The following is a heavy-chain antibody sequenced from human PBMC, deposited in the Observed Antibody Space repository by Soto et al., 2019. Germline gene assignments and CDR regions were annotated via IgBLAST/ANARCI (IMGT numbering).Heavy chain of an antibody. D-gene: IGHD2-2*01. Sequence: GGSLRLSCAASGFTFSSYAMGWVRQAPGKGLEWVSAISGSGGSTYYADSVKGRFTISRDNSKNTLYLQMNSLRAEDTAVYYCAPRPAAEYYYYGMDVWGQGTTVTVSS. CDR1: GFTFSSYA. CDR2: ISGSGGST. V-gene: IGHV3-23*01. CDR3: APRPAAEYYYYGMDV. J-gene: IGHJ6*02.